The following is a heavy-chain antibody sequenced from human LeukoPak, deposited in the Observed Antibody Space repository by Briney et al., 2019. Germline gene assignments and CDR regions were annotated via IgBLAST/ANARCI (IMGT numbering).Heavy chain of an antibody. J-gene: IGHJ1*01. CDR1: GGSSSGYY. V-gene: IGHV4-34*01. CDR3: AREAQYCSGGSCYGGYFQH. Sequence: PSETLSLTCAVYGGSSSGYYWSWIRQPPGKGLEWIGEINHSEATDYNPSFKSRVTIPVDTSKNQFSLKLSSVTAADTAVYYCAREAQYCSGGSCYGGYFQHWGQGTLVTVSS. D-gene: IGHD2-15*01. CDR2: INHSEAT.